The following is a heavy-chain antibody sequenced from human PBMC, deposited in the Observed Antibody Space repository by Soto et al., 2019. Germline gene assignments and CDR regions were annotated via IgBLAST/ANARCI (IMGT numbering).Heavy chain of an antibody. CDR3: TKCSPKAFCGGGRCYFES. V-gene: IGHV3-9*01. CDR1: GFTFDDFA. J-gene: IGHJ4*02. Sequence: EVHLVDSGGGLAQPGRSLRLSCAASGFTFDDFAMHWVRRVPGKGLEWVSSITWNCKITGYADSVMGRFIISRDMAKTSPYLQMNMLRREDTALYYCTKCSPKAFCGGGRCYFESWVQGTQVTVSS. D-gene: IGHD2-21*01. CDR2: ITWNCKIT.